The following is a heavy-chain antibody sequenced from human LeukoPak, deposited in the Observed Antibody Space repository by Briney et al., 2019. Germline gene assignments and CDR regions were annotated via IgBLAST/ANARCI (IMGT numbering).Heavy chain of an antibody. V-gene: IGHV5-51*01. Sequence: GESLKISCKGSGYSFTSYWIGWVRQMPGKGLEWMGIIYPGDSDTRYSPSFQGQVTISADKSISTAYLRWSSLKASDTAMYYCARRNGSGSYYNSLSDWFDPWGQGTLVTVSS. CDR1: GYSFTSYW. CDR2: IYPGDSDT. CDR3: ARRNGSGSYYNSLSDWFDP. J-gene: IGHJ5*02. D-gene: IGHD3-10*01.